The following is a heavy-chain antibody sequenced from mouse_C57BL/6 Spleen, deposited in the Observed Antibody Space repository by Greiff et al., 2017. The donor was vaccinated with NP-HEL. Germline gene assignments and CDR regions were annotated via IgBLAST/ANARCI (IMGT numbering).Heavy chain of an antibody. J-gene: IGHJ3*01. Sequence: VMLVESGAELVRPGTSVKVSCKASGYAFTNYLIEWVKQRPGQGLEWIGVINPGSGGTNYNEKFKGKATLTADKSSSTAYMQLSSLTSEDSAVYFCAIYSNYEGFAYWGQGTLVTVSA. V-gene: IGHV1-54*01. CDR3: AIYSNYEGFAY. D-gene: IGHD2-5*01. CDR1: GYAFTNYL. CDR2: INPGSGGT.